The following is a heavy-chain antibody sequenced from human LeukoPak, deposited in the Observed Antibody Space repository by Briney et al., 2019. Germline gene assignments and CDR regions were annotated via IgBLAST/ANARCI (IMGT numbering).Heavy chain of an antibody. CDR1: GYSFSSVYY. Sequence: KPSETLSLTCAVSGYSFSSVYYGGCIRQPPGRGRGWIGSSYHGGSTYSNPSLKSRVTISVATSKNQFSLKLSSVTAADTAVYYCATGSGFGVVISNYFDYWGQGTLVTVSS. V-gene: IGHV4-38-2*01. CDR3: ATGSGFGVVISNYFDY. J-gene: IGHJ4*02. D-gene: IGHD3-3*01. CDR2: SYHGGST.